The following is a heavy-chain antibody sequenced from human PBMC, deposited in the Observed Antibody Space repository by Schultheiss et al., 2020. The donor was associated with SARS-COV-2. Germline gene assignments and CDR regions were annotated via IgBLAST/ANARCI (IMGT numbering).Heavy chain of an antibody. V-gene: IGHV3-15*01. CDR3: TTDLLRTTVTIWYFDL. CDR1: GFTFSSYA. CDR2: IKSKTDGGTT. D-gene: IGHD4-17*01. Sequence: GGSLRLSCAASGFTFSSYAMSWVRQAPGKGLEWVGRIKSKTDGGTTDYAAPVKGRFTISRDDSKNTLYLQMNSLKTEDTAVYYCTTDLLRTTVTIWYFDLWGRGTLVTVSS. J-gene: IGHJ2*01.